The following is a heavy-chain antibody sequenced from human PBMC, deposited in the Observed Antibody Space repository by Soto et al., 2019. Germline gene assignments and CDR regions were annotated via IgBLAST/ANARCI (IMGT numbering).Heavy chain of an antibody. CDR2: IYPGDSDT. V-gene: IGHV5-51*01. D-gene: IGHD3-16*02. CDR1: GYSFASYW. CDR3: ARRLMFAFGGVIAPFDS. Sequence: PGESLKISCKGSGYSFASYWIGWVRQMPGKGLEWMGIIYPGDSDTRYSPSFQGQVTISADKSISTAYLQWSSLKASDTAMYYCARRLMFAFGGVIAPFDSGGQETLVP. J-gene: IGHJ4*02.